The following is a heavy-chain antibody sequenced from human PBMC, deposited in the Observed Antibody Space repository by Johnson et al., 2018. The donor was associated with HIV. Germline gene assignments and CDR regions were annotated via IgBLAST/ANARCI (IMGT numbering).Heavy chain of an antibody. CDR3: ARGKLPAALRRGDAFDI. J-gene: IGHJ3*02. V-gene: IGHV3-20*04. CDR2: INWNGATP. D-gene: IGHD2-2*01. Sequence: VQLVESGGGVARPGGSLRLSCEASGFSFDEYDMSWVRQAPGKGLEWVSGINWNGATPGSADSVKGRFTISRDNAKNSLYLQMNSLRAEDTALYYCARGKLPAALRRGDAFDIWGQGTMVTVSS. CDR1: GFSFDEYD.